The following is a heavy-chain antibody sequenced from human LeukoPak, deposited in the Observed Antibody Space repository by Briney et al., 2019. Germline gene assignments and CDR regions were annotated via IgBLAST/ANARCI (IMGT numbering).Heavy chain of an antibody. V-gene: IGHV4-61*02. J-gene: IGHJ5*02. D-gene: IGHD2-2*01. Sequence: PSQTLSLTCTVSGGSISSGSYYWSWIRQPAGKGLEWIGRIYTSGSTNYNPSLKSRVTISVDTSKNQFSLKLSSVTAAGTAVYYCAGSRYQLLRLYWFDPWGQGTLVTVPS. CDR1: GGSISSGSYY. CDR3: AGSRYQLLRLYWFDP. CDR2: IYTSGST.